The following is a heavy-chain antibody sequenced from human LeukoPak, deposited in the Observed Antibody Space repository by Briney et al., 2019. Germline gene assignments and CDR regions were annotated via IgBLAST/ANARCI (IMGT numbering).Heavy chain of an antibody. CDR2: ISGSGGST. CDR3: ARDRLLWFGDWEGYFDY. V-gene: IGHV3-23*01. Sequence: PGGSLRLSCAASGFTFSSYAMSWVRQATGKGLEWVSAISGSGGSTYYADSVKGRFTISRDNSKNTLYLQMNSLRAEDTAVYYCARDRLLWFGDWEGYFDYWGQGTLVTVSS. D-gene: IGHD3-10*01. CDR1: GFTFSSYA. J-gene: IGHJ4*02.